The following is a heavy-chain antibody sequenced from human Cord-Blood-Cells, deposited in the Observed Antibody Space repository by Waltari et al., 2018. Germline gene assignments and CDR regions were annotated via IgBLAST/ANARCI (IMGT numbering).Heavy chain of an antibody. J-gene: IGHJ5*02. V-gene: IGHV4-39*01. Sequence: QLQLQESGPGLVKPSETLSLTFTVSGGPIHSSSYFWGWLRCPPGKVLEWIGSIYYSGSTYYNPALKCRVTISVDTSKNQCSLKLSSVTDADTAVYYCARHRGRVTIFGVVINWFDPWGQGTLVTVSS. CDR1: GGPIHSSSYF. CDR3: ARHRGRVTIFGVVINWFDP. CDR2: IYYSGST. D-gene: IGHD3-3*01.